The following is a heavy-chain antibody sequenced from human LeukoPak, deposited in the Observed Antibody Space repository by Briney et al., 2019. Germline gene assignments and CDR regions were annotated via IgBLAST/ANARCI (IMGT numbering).Heavy chain of an antibody. CDR3: ATGPIASYSSSWYGMDV. CDR1: GYTLTELS. J-gene: IGHJ6*02. V-gene: IGHV1-24*01. CDR2: FDPEDGET. Sequence: ASVKVSCKVSGYTLTELSMHWVRQAPGKGLEWMGGFDPEDGETIYAQKLQGRVTMTEDTSTDTAYMELSSLRSEDTAVYYCATGPIASYSSSWYGMDVWGQGTTVTVSS. D-gene: IGHD6-13*01.